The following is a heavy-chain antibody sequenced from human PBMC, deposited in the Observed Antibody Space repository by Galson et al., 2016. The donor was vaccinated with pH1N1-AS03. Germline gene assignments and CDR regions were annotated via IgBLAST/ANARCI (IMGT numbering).Heavy chain of an antibody. Sequence: SLRLSCAASGFIFNKYAMTWVRQAPGKGLEWVSNLHGGGGSSYYADSVRGRFTIYRDNSRDTVYLQMNSLRVDDTAVYYCARGHGDWKGSYLDYWGQGTLVTVSS. D-gene: IGHD3-10*01. J-gene: IGHJ4*02. CDR3: ARGHGDWKGSYLDY. CDR1: GFIFNKYA. V-gene: IGHV3-23*01. CDR2: LHGGGGSS.